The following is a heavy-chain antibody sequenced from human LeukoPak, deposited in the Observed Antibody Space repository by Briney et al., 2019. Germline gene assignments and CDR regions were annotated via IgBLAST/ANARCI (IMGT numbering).Heavy chain of an antibody. J-gene: IGHJ4*02. CDR3: ARDEEQSYFDY. CDR2: ISSNGGST. V-gene: IGHV3-64*01. Sequence: GGSLRLSYAASGFTFSSYAMHWVRQAPGKGLEYVSAISSNGGSTYYANSVKGRFTISRDNSKNTLYLQMGSLRAEDMAVYYCARDEEQSYFDYWGQGTLVTVSS. CDR1: GFTFSSYA. D-gene: IGHD6-19*01.